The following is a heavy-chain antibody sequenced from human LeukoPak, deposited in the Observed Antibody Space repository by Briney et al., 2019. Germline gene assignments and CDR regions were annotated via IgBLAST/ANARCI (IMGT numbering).Heavy chain of an antibody. CDR1: GGSISSSSYY. Sequence: SETLSLTCTVSGGSISSSSYYWGWIRQPPGKGLEWIGSIYYSGSTYYNPSLKSRVTISVDTSKNQFSLKLSSVTAADTAVYYCARAVHYYDSSGYEHFDYWGQGTLVTVSS. J-gene: IGHJ4*02. D-gene: IGHD3-22*01. V-gene: IGHV4-39*07. CDR3: ARAVHYYDSSGYEHFDY. CDR2: IYYSGST.